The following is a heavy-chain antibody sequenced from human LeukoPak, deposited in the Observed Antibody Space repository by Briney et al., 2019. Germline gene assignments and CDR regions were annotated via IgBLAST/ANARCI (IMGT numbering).Heavy chain of an antibody. J-gene: IGHJ3*02. D-gene: IGHD4-17*01. Sequence: GGSLRLSCAASGFTFSSYWMSWVRQAPGKGLEWVSYISTSGSSIYYADSVKGRFTISRDNAKNSLYLQMNSLRAEDTAVYYCTRGGYGDPRYAFDIWGQGTMVTVSS. V-gene: IGHV3-48*04. CDR1: GFTFSSYW. CDR2: ISTSGSSI. CDR3: TRGGYGDPRYAFDI.